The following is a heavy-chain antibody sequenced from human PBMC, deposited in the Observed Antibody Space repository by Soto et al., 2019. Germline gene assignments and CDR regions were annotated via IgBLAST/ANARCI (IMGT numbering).Heavy chain of an antibody. J-gene: IGHJ6*02. CDR3: ARDKDRLQLGGNYYYIMDV. D-gene: IGHD4-4*01. CDR2: ISAYNGNT. Sequence: ASVKVSCKASGYTFTSYGISWVRQAPGQGLEWMGWISAYNGNTNYAQKLQGRVTITADESTTTAYMELSGLRSEDTAVYYCARDKDRLQLGGNYYYIMDVWGQGTTVTVSS. CDR1: GYTFTSYG. V-gene: IGHV1-18*01.